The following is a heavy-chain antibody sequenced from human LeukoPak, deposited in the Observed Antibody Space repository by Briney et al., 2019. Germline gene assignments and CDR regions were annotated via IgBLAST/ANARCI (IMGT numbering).Heavy chain of an antibody. Sequence: PSETLSLTCAVYGGSFSGYYWSWIRQPPGKGLEWMGEINHSGSTNHNPSLKSRVTIAVDTAKNQFSLKLSSVTAADTAVYYCARVRITMVRGVKFYYYYYGMDVWGQGTTVTVSS. V-gene: IGHV4-34*01. CDR3: ARVRITMVRGVKFYYYYYGMDV. CDR2: INHSGST. D-gene: IGHD3-10*01. CDR1: GGSFSGYY. J-gene: IGHJ6*02.